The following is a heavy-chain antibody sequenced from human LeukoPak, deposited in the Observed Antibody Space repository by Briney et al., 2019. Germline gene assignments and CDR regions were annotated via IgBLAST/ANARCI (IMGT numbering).Heavy chain of an antibody. D-gene: IGHD2-15*01. CDR2: IYYSGST. Sequence: SETLSLTCTVSGDSIRTYYWSWIRQPPGEGLEWIGSIYYSGSTNYNPSLKGRVTISLGTSKNQFSLKVSSVTAADTAVYYCARALTPGYCSGGACSYLDYWGQGTLVTVSS. J-gene: IGHJ4*02. CDR1: GDSIRTYY. V-gene: IGHV4-59*01. CDR3: ARALTPGYCSGGACSYLDY.